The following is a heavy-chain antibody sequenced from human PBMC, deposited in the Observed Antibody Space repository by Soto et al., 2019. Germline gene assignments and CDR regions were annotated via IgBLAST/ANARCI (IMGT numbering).Heavy chain of an antibody. CDR3: TTDTYYYDSSGFDY. D-gene: IGHD3-22*01. CDR1: SVSNAW. Sequence: SVSNAWMNWVRQAPGKGLEWVGRIKSKTDGGTTDYAAPVKGRFTISRDDSKNTLYLQMNSLKTEDTAVNYCTTDTYYYDSSGFDYWGQGTLVTVSS. J-gene: IGHJ4*02. V-gene: IGHV3-15*07. CDR2: IKSKTDGGTT.